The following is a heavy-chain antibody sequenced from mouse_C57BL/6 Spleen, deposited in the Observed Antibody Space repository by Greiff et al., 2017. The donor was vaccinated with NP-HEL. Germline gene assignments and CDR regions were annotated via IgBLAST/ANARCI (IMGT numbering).Heavy chain of an antibody. J-gene: IGHJ4*01. CDR3: AKLALGKGYAMDY. CDR2: ILGGGST. V-gene: IGHV2-9*01. CDR1: GFSLTSYG. D-gene: IGHD2-14*01. Sequence: VKLVESGPGLVAPSQSLSITCTVSGFSLTSYGVDWVRQPPGKGLELLGVILGGGSTNYNSALMSRLSISKDNSKSQVFLKMNSLQTDDTAMYYCAKLALGKGYAMDYWGQGTSVTVSS.